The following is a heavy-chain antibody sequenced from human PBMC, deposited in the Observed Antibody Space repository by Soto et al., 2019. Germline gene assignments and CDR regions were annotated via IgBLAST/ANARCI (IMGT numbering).Heavy chain of an antibody. CDR3: ARDLTWRGSYGDLGAY. CDR1: GFTFSSYG. D-gene: IGHD4-17*01. Sequence: GGSLRLSCAASGFTFSSYGMHWVRQAPGKGLEWVAVIWYDGSNKYYADSVKGRFTISRDNSKNTLYLQMNSLRAEDTAVYYCARDLTWRGSYGDLGAYWGQGTLVTVSS. CDR2: IWYDGSNK. J-gene: IGHJ4*02. V-gene: IGHV3-33*01.